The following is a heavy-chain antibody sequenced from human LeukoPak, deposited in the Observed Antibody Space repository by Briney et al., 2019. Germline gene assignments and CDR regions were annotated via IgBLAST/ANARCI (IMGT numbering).Heavy chain of an antibody. D-gene: IGHD6-6*01. CDR2: IYPGDSDT. Sequence: PGESLKISCKGSGYSFTSYWIGWVRQMPGKGLEWMGIIYPGDSDTRYSPSFQGQVTFSADKSISTAYLQWSSLKASDTAMYYCARRRYSSSSGMVDYFDYWGQGTLVTVSS. CDR1: GYSFTSYW. CDR3: ARRRYSSSSGMVDYFDY. J-gene: IGHJ4*02. V-gene: IGHV5-51*01.